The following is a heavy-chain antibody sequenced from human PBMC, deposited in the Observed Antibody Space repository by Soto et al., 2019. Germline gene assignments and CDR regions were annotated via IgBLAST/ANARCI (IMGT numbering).Heavy chain of an antibody. D-gene: IGHD1-26*01. CDR1: GGTFSSYA. CDR3: ARVLVGATWGSYYYYGMDV. J-gene: IGHJ6*02. CDR2: IIPIFGTA. Sequence: SVKVSCKASGGTFSSYAISWVRQAPGQGLEWMGGIIPIFGTANYAQKFQGRVTITADESTSTAYMELSSLRSEDTAVYYCARVLVGATWGSYYYYGMDVWGQGTTVTVSS. V-gene: IGHV1-69*13.